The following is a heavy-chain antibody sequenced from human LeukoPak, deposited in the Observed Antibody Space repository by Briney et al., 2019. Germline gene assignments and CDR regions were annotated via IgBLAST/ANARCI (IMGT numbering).Heavy chain of an antibody. CDR2: IYYSGST. V-gene: IGHV4-59*12. CDR3: ARRGQAGYLY. Sequence: PSETLSLTCTVSGGSISSYYWSWIRQPPGKGPEWIGYIYYSGSTNYNPSLKSRVTISVDTSKKQFSLNLNSVTAADTAVYYCARRGQAGYLYWGQGTLVTVSS. D-gene: IGHD3-16*02. CDR1: GGSISSYY. J-gene: IGHJ4*02.